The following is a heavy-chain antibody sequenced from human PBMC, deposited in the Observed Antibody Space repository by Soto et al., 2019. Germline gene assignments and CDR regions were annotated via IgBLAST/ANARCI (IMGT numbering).Heavy chain of an antibody. CDR2: INSDGSST. D-gene: IGHD2-2*02. J-gene: IGHJ6*02. V-gene: IGHV3-74*01. CDR1: GFIFSSYW. Sequence: GSLRLSCAASGFIFSSYWMHWVRQAPGKGLVWVSRINSDGSSTSYADSVKGRFTISRDNAKNTLYLQMNSLRAEDTAVYYCARDQVQYQLLYHHDYGMDVWGQGTTVTVSS. CDR3: ARDQVQYQLLYHHDYGMDV.